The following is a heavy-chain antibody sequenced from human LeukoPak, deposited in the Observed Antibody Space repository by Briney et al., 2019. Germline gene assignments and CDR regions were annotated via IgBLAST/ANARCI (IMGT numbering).Heavy chain of an antibody. Sequence: GGSLRLSCAASGFTFSSYAMHWVRQAPGKGLEWVAVISYDGSNKHYADSVKGRFTISRDNSKNTLYLQMNSLRAEDTAVYYCAREARITMIVVAGPFDYWGQGTLVTVSS. CDR3: AREARITMIVVAGPFDY. J-gene: IGHJ4*02. CDR1: GFTFSSYA. V-gene: IGHV3-30*04. CDR2: ISYDGSNK. D-gene: IGHD3-22*01.